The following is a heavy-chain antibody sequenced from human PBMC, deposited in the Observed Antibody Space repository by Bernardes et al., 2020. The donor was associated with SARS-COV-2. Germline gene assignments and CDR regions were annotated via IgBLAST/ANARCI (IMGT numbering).Heavy chain of an antibody. D-gene: IGHD3-3*01. CDR2: IYYSGST. CDR3: ARVCPRTSKYDFWSGYSYYYYYGMDV. CDR1: GGSISSYY. J-gene: IGHJ6*02. Sequence: SETLSLTCTVSGGSISSYYWSWIRQPPGKGLEWIGYIYYSGSTNYNPSLKSRVTISVDTSKNQFSLKLSSVTAADTAVYYCARVCPRTSKYDFWSGYSYYYYYGMDVWGQGTTVTVSS. V-gene: IGHV4-59*01.